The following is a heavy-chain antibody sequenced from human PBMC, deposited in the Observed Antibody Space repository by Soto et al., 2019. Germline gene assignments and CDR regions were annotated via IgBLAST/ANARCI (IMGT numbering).Heavy chain of an antibody. CDR3: ARDPRPPSGWLGFWEYGMDV. J-gene: IGHJ6*02. CDR1: GYTFTGNY. CDR2: VNPDNGGT. V-gene: IGHV1-2*02. D-gene: IGHD3-3*01. Sequence: QVHLVQSGAEVKNPGASVKVSCKASGYTFTGNYIHWVRQAPGQGLEWMGWVNPDNGGTTSARKFQGRVTMTRDTYVTTAYMELSRLISDDTAVYYCARDPRPPSGWLGFWEYGMDVWGQGTTVTVSS.